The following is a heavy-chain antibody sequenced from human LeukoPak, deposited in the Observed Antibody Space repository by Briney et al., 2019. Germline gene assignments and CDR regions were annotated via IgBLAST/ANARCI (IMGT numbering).Heavy chain of an antibody. CDR1: GYTFTGYY. D-gene: IGHD2-2*01. J-gene: IGHJ6*02. CDR3: ARFLDCSSTSCYASLWGYYYYGMDV. V-gene: IGHV1-2*02. CDR2: IDPNSGGT. Sequence: GASVKVSCKASGYTFTGYYMHWVRQAPGQGLEWMGWIDPNSGGTNYAQKFQGRVTMTRDTSISTACMELSRLRSDDTAVYYCARFLDCSSTSCYASLWGYYYYGMDVWGQGTTVTVSS.